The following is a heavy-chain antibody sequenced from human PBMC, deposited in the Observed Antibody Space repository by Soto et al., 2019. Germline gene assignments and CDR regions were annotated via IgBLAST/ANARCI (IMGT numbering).Heavy chain of an antibody. J-gene: IGHJ6*03. V-gene: IGHV1-18*01. CDR1: GYTLTNYG. CDR3: AREGYCSSSMCYGGYYYMDV. D-gene: IGHD2-2*01. CDR2: ISAYNGQA. Sequence: QVQLVQSGGEVKNPGASVKVSCKAFGYTLTNYGISWVRQAPGQGLGWMGWISAYNGQANYAQKFQGRVRVTTDRPPNTAYMELRSLGSDDTAEYYCAREGYCSSSMCYGGYYYMDVWGKGTTVTVS.